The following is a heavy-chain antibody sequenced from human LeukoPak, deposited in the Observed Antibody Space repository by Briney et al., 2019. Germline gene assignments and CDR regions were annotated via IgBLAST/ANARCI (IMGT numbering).Heavy chain of an antibody. CDR3: ARSGYSQRFCDI. CDR1: GGSISSGGYY. D-gene: IGHD3-22*01. CDR2: IYYSGST. Sequence: SETLSLTCTVSGGSISSGGYYWSWIRQHPGKGLEWIGYIYYSGSTYYNPSLKSRVTISVDTSKNQFSLKLSSVTAADTAVYYCARSGYSQRFCDIWGQGTMVTVSS. J-gene: IGHJ3*02. V-gene: IGHV4-31*03.